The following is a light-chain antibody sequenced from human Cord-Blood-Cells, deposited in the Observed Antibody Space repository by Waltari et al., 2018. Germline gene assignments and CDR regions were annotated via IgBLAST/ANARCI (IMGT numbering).Light chain of an antibody. CDR1: KLGVKY. Sequence: SYELTQPPSVSVSPGQTASLPCSGDKLGVKYACWYQQKPGQSPVLVIYQDSKRPSGIPERFSGSNSGNTATLTISGTQAMDEADYYCQAWDSSTLYVFGTGTKVTVL. CDR2: QDS. V-gene: IGLV3-1*01. CDR3: QAWDSSTLYV. J-gene: IGLJ1*01.